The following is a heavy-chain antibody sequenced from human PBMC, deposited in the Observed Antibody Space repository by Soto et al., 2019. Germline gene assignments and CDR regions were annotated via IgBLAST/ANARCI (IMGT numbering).Heavy chain of an antibody. J-gene: IGHJ1*01. CDR3: ARDNVVIPDATDH. CDR2: INPSGDST. Sequence: QVQLVQSGAEGRKPGASVKISCKASGYSFTTYYVHWVRQAPGQGLEWVGIINPSGDSTNYAQKLQGRVIMTADTSTRTVYMELRSLRSEDTAVYYCARDNVVIPDATDHWGQGTLVTVSS. V-gene: IGHV1-46*04. CDR1: GYSFTTYY. D-gene: IGHD2-21*01.